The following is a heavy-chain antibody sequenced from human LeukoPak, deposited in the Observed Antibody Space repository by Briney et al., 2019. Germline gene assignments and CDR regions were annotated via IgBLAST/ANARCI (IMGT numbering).Heavy chain of an antibody. Sequence: SVTVSCKSSGGTFSIYANSWVRQAPGQGLEWMGGTIPIFGTANYAQKFQGRVTITTDESTSTAYMELSSLRSEDTAVYYCARGPFTWIQLWLGGAFDIWGQGTMVTVSS. V-gene: IGHV1-69*05. CDR2: TIPIFGTA. D-gene: IGHD5-18*01. CDR3: ARGPFTWIQLWLGGAFDI. J-gene: IGHJ3*02. CDR1: GGTFSIYA.